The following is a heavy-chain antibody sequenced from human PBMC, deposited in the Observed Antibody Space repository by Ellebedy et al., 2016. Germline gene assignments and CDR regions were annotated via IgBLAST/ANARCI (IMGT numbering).Heavy chain of an antibody. CDR1: GFTFSSYA. V-gene: IGHV3-23*01. J-gene: IGHJ4*02. Sequence: GGSLRLSCAASGFTFSSYAMSWVRQAPGKGLEWVSAISGSGGSTYYADSVKGRFTISRDNSKNTLYLQMNSLRAEDTAVYYCAKDGRDGDYLRVLNEFDYWGQGTLVTVSS. CDR3: AKDGRDGDYLRVLNEFDY. D-gene: IGHD4-17*01. CDR2: ISGSGGST.